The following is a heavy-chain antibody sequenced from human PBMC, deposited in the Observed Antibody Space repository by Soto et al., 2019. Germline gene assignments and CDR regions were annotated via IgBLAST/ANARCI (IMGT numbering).Heavy chain of an antibody. Sequence: SLRLACAASGFTFSSYAIPLSRQATGKGLEWVAVISYDGSNKYYADSVKGRFTISRDNSKSTLYLQMNSLRAEDTAVYYCARDGNYYDSSGYFAYWGQGTLVTGSS. CDR3: ARDGNYYDSSGYFAY. D-gene: IGHD3-22*01. J-gene: IGHJ4*02. V-gene: IGHV3-30-3*01. CDR2: ISYDGSNK. CDR1: GFTFSSYA.